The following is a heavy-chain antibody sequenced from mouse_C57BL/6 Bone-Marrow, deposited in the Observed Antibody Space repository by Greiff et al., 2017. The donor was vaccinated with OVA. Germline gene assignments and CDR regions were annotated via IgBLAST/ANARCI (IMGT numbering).Heavy chain of an antibody. D-gene: IGHD1-1*01. Sequence: QVQLQQSGPELVKPGASVKISCKASGYAFSSSWMNWVKQRPGKGLEWIGRIYPGDGDTNYNGKFKGKATLTADKSSSTAYMQLSSLTSEDSAVYICARWAYGSSPDDWGQGTTLTVSS. CDR2: IYPGDGDT. J-gene: IGHJ2*01. V-gene: IGHV1-82*01. CDR3: ARWAYGSSPDD. CDR1: GYAFSSSW.